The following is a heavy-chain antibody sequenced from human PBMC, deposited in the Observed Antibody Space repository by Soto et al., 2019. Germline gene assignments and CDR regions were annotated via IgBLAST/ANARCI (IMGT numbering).Heavy chain of an antibody. CDR1: GYSFTTYW. Sequence: PGESLKISCQGSGYSFTTYWITWVRQMPGHGLEWMGRIDPSDSYVTYNPSFQGHVTISADRSISTAYLQWSSLKTSDSAMYYCARVRVDKAEGWFDPWGQGTLVTVSS. D-gene: IGHD5-12*01. CDR2: IDPSDSYV. V-gene: IGHV5-10-1*01. CDR3: ARVRVDKAEGWFDP. J-gene: IGHJ5*02.